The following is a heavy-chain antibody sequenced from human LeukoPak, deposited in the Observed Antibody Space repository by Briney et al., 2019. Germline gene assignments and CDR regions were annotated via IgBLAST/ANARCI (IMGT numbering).Heavy chain of an antibody. Sequence: ETLSLTCTVSGGSISSSSYYWGWIRQPPGKGLEWIGSIYYSGSTYYKSSLKSRVTVSVGTSKNQFSLKLSSVTAADTAVYYCASLRERSYYARGFDYWGQGTLVTVSS. CDR3: ASLRERSYYARGFDY. CDR1: GGSISSSSYY. V-gene: IGHV4-39*01. CDR2: IYYSGST. J-gene: IGHJ4*02. D-gene: IGHD1-26*01.